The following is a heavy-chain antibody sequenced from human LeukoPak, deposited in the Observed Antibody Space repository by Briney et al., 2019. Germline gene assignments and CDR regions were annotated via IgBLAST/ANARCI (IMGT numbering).Heavy chain of an antibody. CDR1: GFTFSSYE. CDR3: ARDQPYGSGSYYNAAFDI. D-gene: IGHD3-10*01. V-gene: IGHV3-48*03. CDR2: ITSSGSTI. Sequence: QPGGSLRLSCAASGFTFSSYEMNWVRQAPGKRLEWVSYITSSGSTIYYADSVKGRFTISRDNAKNSLYLQMNSLRAEDTAVYYCARDQPYGSGSYYNAAFDIWGQGTMVTVSS. J-gene: IGHJ3*02.